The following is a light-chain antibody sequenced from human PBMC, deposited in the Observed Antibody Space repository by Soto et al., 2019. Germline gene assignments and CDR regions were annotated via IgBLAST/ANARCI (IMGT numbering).Light chain of an antibody. CDR3: QQYHNWPPLT. V-gene: IGKV3D-15*01. CDR1: HYVSSN. Sequence: EIVMTQSPATLSVSPGESATLSCRASHYVSSNLAWYQQKPGQPPSLLIYDASTRASAIPARFSGSGSGTDFTITISSLQSEDFAVYYCQQYHNWPPLTFGGGTKVEIK. CDR2: DAS. J-gene: IGKJ4*01.